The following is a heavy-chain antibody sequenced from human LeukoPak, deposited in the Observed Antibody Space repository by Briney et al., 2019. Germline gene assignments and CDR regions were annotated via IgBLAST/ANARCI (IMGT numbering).Heavy chain of an antibody. CDR2: IKQDGSEK. CDR3: AKDSGSGRVRLYDY. J-gene: IGHJ4*02. CDR1: GFTFSSYW. D-gene: IGHD3-10*01. V-gene: IGHV3-7*01. Sequence: GGSLRLSCAASGFTFSSYWMSWVRQAPGKGLEWVANIKQDGSEKYYVDSVKGRFTISRDNAKNSLYLQMNSLRAEDTAVYYCAKDSGSGRVRLYDYWGQGTLVTVSS.